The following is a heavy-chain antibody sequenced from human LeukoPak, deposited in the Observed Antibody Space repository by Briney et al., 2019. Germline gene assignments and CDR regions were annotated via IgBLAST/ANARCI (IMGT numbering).Heavy chain of an antibody. Sequence: PGGSLRLSCAASGFTFSSYAMSWVRQAPGKGLEWVANIKQDGSEKYYVDSVKGRFTISRDNAKNSLYLQMNSLRAEDTAVYYCARERNIAARPFDYWGQGTLVTVSS. CDR3: ARERNIAARPFDY. J-gene: IGHJ4*02. D-gene: IGHD6-6*01. CDR2: IKQDGSEK. CDR1: GFTFSSYA. V-gene: IGHV3-7*01.